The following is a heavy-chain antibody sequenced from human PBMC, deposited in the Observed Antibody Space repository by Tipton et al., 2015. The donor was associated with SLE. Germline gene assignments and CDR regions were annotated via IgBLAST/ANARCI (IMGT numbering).Heavy chain of an antibody. CDR3: ARGSDGEYVRYFDV. J-gene: IGHJ2*01. CDR2: IYSSGGR. D-gene: IGHD4-17*01. V-gene: IGHV4-4*07. Sequence: TLSLTCTVSGGSISFVYWSWIRQSTGRGLEWIGRIYSSGGRDYNPTLRGRVTMSIDASQNRVSLRLKSVSAADTAVYYCARGSDGEYVRYFDVWGPGTLVTVSS. CDR1: GGSISFVY.